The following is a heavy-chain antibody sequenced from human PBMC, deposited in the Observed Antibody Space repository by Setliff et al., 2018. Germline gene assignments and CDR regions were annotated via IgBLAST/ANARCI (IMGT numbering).Heavy chain of an antibody. CDR3: ARHNCYDA. Sequence: GESLKISCKGSGYSFANYWIAWVRQMPGKGLGWMGIIYPGDSNVRYSPSFQGQVTIAADKSTSTAYLQWSSLKTSDTAIYYCARHNCYDAWGQGTLVTVSS. V-gene: IGHV5-51*01. CDR2: IYPGDSNV. J-gene: IGHJ5*02. CDR1: GYSFANYW. D-gene: IGHD3-22*01.